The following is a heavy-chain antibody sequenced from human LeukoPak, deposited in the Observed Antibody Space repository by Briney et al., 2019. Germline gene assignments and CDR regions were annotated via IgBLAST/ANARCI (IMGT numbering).Heavy chain of an antibody. Sequence: SETLSLTCAVYGGSFSGYYWSWIRQPPGKGLEWIGEINHSGSTNYNPSLKSRVTISVDTSKNQFSLKLSSVTAADTAVYYCARDGSSGYPDYWGQGTLVTVSS. D-gene: IGHD3-22*01. J-gene: IGHJ4*02. CDR3: ARDGSSGYPDY. CDR2: INHSGST. V-gene: IGHV4-34*01. CDR1: GGSFSGYY.